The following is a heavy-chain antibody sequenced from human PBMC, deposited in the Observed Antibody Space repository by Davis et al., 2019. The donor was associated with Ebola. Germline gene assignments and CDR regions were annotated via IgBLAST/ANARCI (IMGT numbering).Heavy chain of an antibody. CDR3: ARVDLGIPYYFDR. V-gene: IGHV4-4*08. D-gene: IGHD7-27*01. Sequence: MPSETLSLTCTVSGGSIMTYYWGWIRQPPGRGLEWIGHIFDTGSTTYNPSLRSRVTISVDTSKNYFSLRLTSVTAADTAVYFCARVDLGIPYYFDRWGQGTLVTVSS. J-gene: IGHJ4*02. CDR1: GGSIMTYY. CDR2: IFDTGST.